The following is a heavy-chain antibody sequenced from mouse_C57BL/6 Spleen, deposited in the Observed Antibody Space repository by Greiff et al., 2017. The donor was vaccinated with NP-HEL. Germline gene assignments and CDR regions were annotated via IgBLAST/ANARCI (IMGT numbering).Heavy chain of an antibody. CDR1: GYTFTDYE. CDR3: TRPPWFAY. J-gene: IGHJ3*01. CDR2: IDPETGGT. Sequence: QVQLQQSGAELVRPGASVTLSCKASGYTFTDYEMHWVKQTPVHGLEWIGAIDPETGGTAYNQKFKGKAILTADKSSSTAYMELRSLPSEDSAVYYCTRPPWFAYWGQGTLVTVSA. V-gene: IGHV1-15*01.